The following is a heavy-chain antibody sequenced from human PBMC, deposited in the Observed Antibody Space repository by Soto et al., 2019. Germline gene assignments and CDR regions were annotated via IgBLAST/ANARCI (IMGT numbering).Heavy chain of an antibody. Sequence: PGGSLRLSCAASGFTFSDYYMIWIRQAPGKGLEYISYISSSSGSTNYADSVKGRFTISRDNAKNSLYLQMSSLRAEDTAVYYCARDRGGYDRLYYYHGMDVWGQGTTVTVSS. CDR3: ARDRGGYDRLYYYHGMDV. J-gene: IGHJ6*02. CDR2: ISSSSGST. V-gene: IGHV3-11*06. D-gene: IGHD5-12*01. CDR1: GFTFSDYY.